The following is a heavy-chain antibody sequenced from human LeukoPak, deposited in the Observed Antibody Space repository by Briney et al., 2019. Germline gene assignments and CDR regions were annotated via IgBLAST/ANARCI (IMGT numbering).Heavy chain of an antibody. V-gene: IGHV3-23*01. J-gene: IGHJ3*02. CDR3: AKALTRWAFDM. Sequence: GGSLRLSCAASGFTFSSYSLSWVRQAPGKGLEWVSSISLSTSGKTYADSVRGRFTISTDKAKNTLYLQMDSLRAEDTAIYYCAKALTRWAFDMWGQGTMVTVSS. D-gene: IGHD3-16*01. CDR2: ISLSTSGK. CDR1: GFTFSSYS.